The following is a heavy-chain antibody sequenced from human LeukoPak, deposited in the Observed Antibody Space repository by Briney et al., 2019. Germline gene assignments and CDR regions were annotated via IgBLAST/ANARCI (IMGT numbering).Heavy chain of an antibody. Sequence: PSGPLSLTCAVSGGSISSRHWWSRARPPPGKGLEWIGVIYHNGSTKYNPSLTSRHTISVDKSKNLFSLKLSSVTAADTAVYYCARSEVGPAATARYGGYNWFDPWGQGTLVTVSS. J-gene: IGHJ5*02. D-gene: IGHD2-2*01. CDR1: GGSISSRHW. CDR2: IYHNGST. V-gene: IGHV4-4*02. CDR3: ARSEVGPAATARYGGYNWFDP.